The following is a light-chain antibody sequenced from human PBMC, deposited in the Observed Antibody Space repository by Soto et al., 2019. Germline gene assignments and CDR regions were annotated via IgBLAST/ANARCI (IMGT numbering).Light chain of an antibody. CDR1: QRMSNNY. Sequence: ELVLTQSPGTLSLSPGERATLSCRASQRMSNNYLAWYQQKPGQAPRLLIYGTSSRATGSPDRFSGSGSGTDFTLTISSLQSEDFAVYYCQQFDNWPWTFGQGTKVDIK. V-gene: IGKV3-20*01. CDR3: QQFDNWPWT. J-gene: IGKJ1*01. CDR2: GTS.